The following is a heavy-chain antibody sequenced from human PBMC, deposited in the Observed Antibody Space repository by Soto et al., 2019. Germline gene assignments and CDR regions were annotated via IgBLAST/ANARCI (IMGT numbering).Heavy chain of an antibody. J-gene: IGHJ5*02. CDR1: GGTFSSYA. CDR2: IIPIFGTA. CDR3: ARDFPSSSSDP. V-gene: IGHV1-69*01. Sequence: QVQLVQSGAEVKKPGSSVKVSCNASGGTFSSYAITWVRQAPGQGLEWMGGIIPIFGTANYAQKFQGRVTITADESLTTAYMELSSLRSEDTAVYCCARDFPSSSSDPWGQGTLVTVSS.